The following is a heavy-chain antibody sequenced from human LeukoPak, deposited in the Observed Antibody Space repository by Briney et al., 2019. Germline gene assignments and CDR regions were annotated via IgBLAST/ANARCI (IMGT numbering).Heavy chain of an antibody. CDR3: ATEVPGALNAFDI. CDR2: INEDAGHK. D-gene: IGHD2-2*01. CDR1: GFTFNNYW. V-gene: IGHV3-7*01. J-gene: IGHJ3*02. Sequence: GGSLRLSCTASGFTFNNYWMSWVRQAPGKGLEWVANINEDAGHKYYLDSMRGRFTISRDNAKNSLYLQMSSLRVEDTALYYCATEVPGALNAFDIWGQGTMVTVSS.